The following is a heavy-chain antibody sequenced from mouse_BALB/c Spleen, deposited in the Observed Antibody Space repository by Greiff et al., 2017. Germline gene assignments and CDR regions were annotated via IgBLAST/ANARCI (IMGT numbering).Heavy chain of an antibody. V-gene: IGHV5-17*02. CDR3: ARWDGSYVYLYCAY. CDR2: ISSGSSTI. Sequence: EVMLVESGGGLVQPGGSRKLSCAASGFTFSRFGMHWVRQAQEKGLEWVAYISSGSSTIYYADTVKGRFTISRANPKNTLFLQMTSRRSDDTAMYYCARWDGSYVYLYCAYWGQGTLVTVSA. CDR1: GFTFSRFG. D-gene: IGHD1-1*02. J-gene: IGHJ3*01.